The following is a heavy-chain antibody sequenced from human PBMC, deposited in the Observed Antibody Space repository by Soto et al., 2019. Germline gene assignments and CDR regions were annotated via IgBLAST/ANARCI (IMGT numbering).Heavy chain of an antibody. J-gene: IGHJ4*02. CDR1: GFTFTSYA. V-gene: IGHV3-23*01. CDR3: ARDRATFDY. D-gene: IGHD1-26*01. Sequence: PGGYLRLSCAASGFTFTSYAMSWVRLTPGKGLEWVSAISGSGSNTFYADSVRGRFTISRDNSKDTVFLQMNNLRAEDTAVYFCARDRATFDYWVQGTRVTVSS. CDR2: ISGSGSNT.